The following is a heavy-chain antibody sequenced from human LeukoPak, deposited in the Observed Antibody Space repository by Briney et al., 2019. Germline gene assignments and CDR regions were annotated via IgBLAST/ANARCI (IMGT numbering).Heavy chain of an antibody. Sequence: GGSLRLSCAASGFTFSSYAMSWVRQAPGKGLEWVSAISGNGVTTYHADSVQGRFTISRDNSKNILYLQMNSLRAEDTAVYYCAKGSLKFDYWGQGTLVTVSS. CDR2: ISGNGVTT. CDR1: GFTFSSYA. J-gene: IGHJ4*02. CDR3: AKGSLKFDY. V-gene: IGHV3-23*01.